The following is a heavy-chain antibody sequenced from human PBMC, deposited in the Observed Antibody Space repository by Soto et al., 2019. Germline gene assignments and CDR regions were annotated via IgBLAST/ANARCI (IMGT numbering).Heavy chain of an antibody. J-gene: IGHJ3*02. CDR3: ARHAMLRGGMNAFDI. Sequence: WGSLRLSWAASGFSFSDYYMSWILQAPGKGLEWVSYISGGGTYTNYADSVEGRFTLSRDNADNSLSLQMNSLRGEDTAVYYCARHAMLRGGMNAFDIWGQGTMVTVSS. D-gene: IGHD3-10*01. CDR2: ISGGGTYT. CDR1: GFSFSDYY. V-gene: IGHV3-11*03.